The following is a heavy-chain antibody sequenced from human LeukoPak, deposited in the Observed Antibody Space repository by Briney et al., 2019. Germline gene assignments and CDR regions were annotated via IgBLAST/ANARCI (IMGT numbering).Heavy chain of an antibody. CDR3: ARVGTTLFDH. D-gene: IGHD1-26*01. CDR2: IYYSGST. Sequence: PSETLSLTCTVSGGSISGYYWSWIRQPPGKGLEWIGYIYYSGSTNYNPSLKSRVTISLDTSKNQFSLNLSSVTAADTAVYYCARVGTTLFDHWGQGTLVTGSS. J-gene: IGHJ4*02. V-gene: IGHV4-59*01. CDR1: GGSISGYY.